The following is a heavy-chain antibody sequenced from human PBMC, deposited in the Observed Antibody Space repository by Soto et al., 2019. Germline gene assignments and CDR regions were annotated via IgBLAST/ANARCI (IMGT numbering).Heavy chain of an antibody. J-gene: IGHJ6*02. Sequence: GASVKVSCKASGYTFTSYGISWVRQAPGQGLEWMGIINPTGGSTTYAQKFQGRVTVTRDTSTNTVYMELSSLRSDDTAVYYCARGGAESIYGMDVWGQGTTVTVSS. CDR1: GYTFTSYG. CDR3: ARGGAESIYGMDV. CDR2: INPTGGST. D-gene: IGHD3-10*01. V-gene: IGHV1-46*01.